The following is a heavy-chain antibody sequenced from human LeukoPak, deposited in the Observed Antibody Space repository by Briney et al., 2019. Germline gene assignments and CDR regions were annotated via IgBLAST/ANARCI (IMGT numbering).Heavy chain of an antibody. D-gene: IGHD3-10*01. V-gene: IGHV3-23*01. CDR3: AREYDSGSYDY. Sequence: GGSLRLSCAASGFTFSNYAMSWVRQAPGKGLEWVSAISGIGVGIYYADSVKGRFTISRDNSKNTLYLQMNSLRVEDTAVYYCAREYDSGSYDYWGQGTLVTVSS. J-gene: IGHJ4*02. CDR1: GFTFSNYA. CDR2: ISGIGVGI.